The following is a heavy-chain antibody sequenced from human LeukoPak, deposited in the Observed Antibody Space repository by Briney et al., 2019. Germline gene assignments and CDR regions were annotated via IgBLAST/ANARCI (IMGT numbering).Heavy chain of an antibody. CDR2: INPSGGST. CDR3: AKDSSGSIFGVVIDRDRIDY. D-gene: IGHD3-3*01. V-gene: IGHV1-46*01. CDR1: GYTFTSYY. J-gene: IGHJ4*02. Sequence: ASVKVSCKASGYTFTSYYMHWVRQAPGQGLEWMGIINPSGGSTSYAQKFQGRVTMTRDTSTSTVYMELSSLRSEDTAVYYCAKDSSGSIFGVVIDRDRIDYWGQGTLVTVSS.